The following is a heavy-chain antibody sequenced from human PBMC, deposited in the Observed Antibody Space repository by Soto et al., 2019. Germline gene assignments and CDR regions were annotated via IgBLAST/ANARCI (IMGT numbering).Heavy chain of an antibody. V-gene: IGHV3-11*06. CDR3: VRSGDNYNLRDC. J-gene: IGHJ4*02. CDR2: SSNSGSFT. CDR1: GFTFSDYY. D-gene: IGHD1-1*01. Sequence: GGSLRLSCAASGFTFSDYYMSWIRQTPGKGLEWIGYSSNSGSFTRYADSVKGRFSISRDNAKNSLYLQINSLRGEDTAIYYCVRSGDNYNLRDCWGQGTPVTVSS.